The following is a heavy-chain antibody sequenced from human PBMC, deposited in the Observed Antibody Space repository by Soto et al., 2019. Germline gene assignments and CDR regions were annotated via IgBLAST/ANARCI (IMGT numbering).Heavy chain of an antibody. J-gene: IGHJ5*02. D-gene: IGHD6-6*01. CDR1: GGTFSSYA. CDR3: ARKYSSSSDNWFDP. Sequence: SVKVSCKASGGTFSSYAISWVRQAPGQGLEWMGGIIPIFGTANYAQKFQGRVTITADKSTSTAYMELSSLRSEDTAVYYCARKYSSSSDNWFDPWGQGTLVTVSS. CDR2: IIPIFGTA. V-gene: IGHV1-69*06.